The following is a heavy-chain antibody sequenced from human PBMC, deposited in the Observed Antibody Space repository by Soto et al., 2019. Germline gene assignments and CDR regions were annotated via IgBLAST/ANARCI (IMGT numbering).Heavy chain of an antibody. Sequence: GGSLRLSCAASGFTFDDYAMHWVRQAPGKGLEWVSGISWNSGSIGYADSVKGRFTISRDNAKNSLYLQMNSLRAEDTALYYCAKAGPNYDILTGYYSFYYMDVWGKGTTVTVSS. J-gene: IGHJ6*03. CDR3: AKAGPNYDILTGYYSFYYMDV. V-gene: IGHV3-9*01. D-gene: IGHD3-9*01. CDR2: ISWNSGSI. CDR1: GFTFDDYA.